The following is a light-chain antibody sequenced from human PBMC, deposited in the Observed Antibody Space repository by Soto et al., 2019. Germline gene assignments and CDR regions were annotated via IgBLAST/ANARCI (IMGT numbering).Light chain of an antibody. Sequence: QSVLTQPASVSGSPGQSITISCIGTSSDVGNYNFVSWYQHHPGKAPRLIISEVSSRPSGIPSRFSGSKSGNTASLTISGLRAEDEADYYCCSYTRSDTLLFGGGTKVTVL. CDR1: SSDVGNYNF. J-gene: IGLJ2*01. V-gene: IGLV2-23*02. CDR2: EVS. CDR3: CSYTRSDTLL.